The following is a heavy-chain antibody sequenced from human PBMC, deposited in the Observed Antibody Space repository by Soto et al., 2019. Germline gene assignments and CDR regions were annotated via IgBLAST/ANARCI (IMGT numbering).Heavy chain of an antibody. V-gene: IGHV3-21*01. D-gene: IGHD2-2*01. Sequence: GGSLRLSCAASGFTFSTYSMDWVRQAPGKGLEWVSSISSRSSDIYYADSVKGRFTVSRDNAKNSLYLQMNSLRAEDTAVYYCARDEDCSSTSCYSFDAFDIWGQGTMVTVSS. CDR3: ARDEDCSSTSCYSFDAFDI. J-gene: IGHJ3*02. CDR2: ISSRSSDI. CDR1: GFTFSTYS.